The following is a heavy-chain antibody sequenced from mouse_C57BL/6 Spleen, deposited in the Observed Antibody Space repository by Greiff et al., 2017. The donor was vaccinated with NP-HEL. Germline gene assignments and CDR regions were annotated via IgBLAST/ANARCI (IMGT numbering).Heavy chain of an antibody. J-gene: IGHJ3*01. V-gene: IGHV5-4*01. Sequence: EVHLVESGGGLVKPGGSLKLSCAASGFTFSSYAMSWVRQTPEKRLEWVATISDCGSYTYYPDNVKGRFTISRDNAKNNLYLQMSHLKSEDTAMYYCARDHWDGAYWGQGTLVTVSA. CDR3: ARDHWDGAY. CDR2: ISDCGSYT. CDR1: GFTFSSYA. D-gene: IGHD4-1*01.